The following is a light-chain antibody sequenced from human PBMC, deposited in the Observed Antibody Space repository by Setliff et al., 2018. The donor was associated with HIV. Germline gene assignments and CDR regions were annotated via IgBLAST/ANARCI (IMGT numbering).Light chain of an antibody. CDR3: QSYDSRLNGYV. CDR2: DTN. CDR1: SSNVGTGFG. J-gene: IGLJ1*01. V-gene: IGLV1-40*03. Sequence: QSALTQPPSVSGAPGQRVTIYCSGSSSNVGTGFGVQWYQQFPGAPPKLLIHDTNSRPSEVPVRFSGSKSGASASLAINGLEAEDEADYYCQSYDSRLNGYVFGTGTKVTVL.